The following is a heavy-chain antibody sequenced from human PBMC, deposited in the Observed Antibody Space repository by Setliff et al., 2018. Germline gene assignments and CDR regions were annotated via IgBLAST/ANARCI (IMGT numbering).Heavy chain of an antibody. D-gene: IGHD2-15*01. Sequence: PGGSLRLSCAASGFTFSSYGMHWVRQAPGKGLEWVAVIWYDGSNKYYADSVKGRFTISRDNSKNTLYLQMNSLRVEDTAVYYCAKDSRSGGTYPLVDFDVWGQGTMVTVSS. J-gene: IGHJ3*01. CDR2: IWYDGSNK. CDR1: GFTFSSYG. CDR3: AKDSRSGGTYPLVDFDV. V-gene: IGHV3-33*06.